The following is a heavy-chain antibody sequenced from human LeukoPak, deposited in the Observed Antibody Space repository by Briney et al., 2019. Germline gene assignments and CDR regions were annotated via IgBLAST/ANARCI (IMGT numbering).Heavy chain of an antibody. Sequence: GGSLRLSCAASGFTFSSYSMNWVRQAPGKGLEWVSSISSSSSHIYYADSVKGRFTISRDNAKNSLYLQMSSLRAEDTAVYYCATSQAAINPNYYYYYMDVWGKGTTVTVSS. CDR2: ISSSSSHI. V-gene: IGHV3-21*01. J-gene: IGHJ6*03. D-gene: IGHD5-24*01. CDR3: ATSQAAINPNYYYYYMDV. CDR1: GFTFSSYS.